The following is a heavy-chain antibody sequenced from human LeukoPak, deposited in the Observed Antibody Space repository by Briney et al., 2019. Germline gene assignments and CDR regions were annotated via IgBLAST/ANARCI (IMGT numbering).Heavy chain of an antibody. CDR2: IYTSGST. CDR3: ARSAPKSDSSGYYYVDWFDP. V-gene: IGHV4-4*07. D-gene: IGHD3-22*01. Sequence: SETLSLTCTVSGGSISSYYWSWIRQPAGKGLEWIGRIYTSGSTNYNPSLKSRVTISVDTSKNQFSLKLSSVTAADTAVYYCARSAPKSDSSGYYYVDWFDPWGQGTLVTVSS. CDR1: GGSISSYY. J-gene: IGHJ5*02.